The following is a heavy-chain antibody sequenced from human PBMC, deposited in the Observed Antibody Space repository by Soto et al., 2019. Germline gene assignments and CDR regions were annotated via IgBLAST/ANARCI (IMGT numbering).Heavy chain of an antibody. CDR3: ARDAALPGEADRFDY. J-gene: IGHJ4*02. CDR2: VYHNGLT. V-gene: IGHV4-4*02. CDR1: GDSIGSNVW. D-gene: IGHD2-15*01. Sequence: SETLSLTCDVSGDSIGSNVWWSWVRKPPGKGLEWIGEVYHNGLTDYNPSLRGRATMSADMSKNQFSLRVTSVTDADTAIYYYARDAALPGEADRFDYWGQGALVTVSS.